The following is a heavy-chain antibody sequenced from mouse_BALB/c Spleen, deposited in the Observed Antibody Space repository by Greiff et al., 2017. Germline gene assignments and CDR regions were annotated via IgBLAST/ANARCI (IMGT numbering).Heavy chain of an antibody. CDR2: ISSGGSYT. CDR1: GFTFSSYG. CDR3: ARHFSYYGSSYDYAMDY. J-gene: IGHJ4*01. V-gene: IGHV5-6*01. D-gene: IGHD1-1*01. Sequence: VQLKESGGDLVEPGGSLKLSCAASGFTFSSYGMSWVRQTPDKRLEWVATISSGGSYTYYPDSVKGRFTISRDNAKNTLYLQMSSLKSEDTAMYYCARHFSYYGSSYDYAMDYWGQGTSVTVSS.